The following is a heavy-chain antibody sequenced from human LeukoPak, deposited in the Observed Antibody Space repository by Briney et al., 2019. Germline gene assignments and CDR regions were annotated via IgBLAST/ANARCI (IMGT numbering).Heavy chain of an antibody. J-gene: IGHJ3*02. CDR2: TRNKANSYTT. CDR1: GFSFGSYA. Sequence: GGSLRLSCAASGFSFGSYAMTWVRQAPGKGLEWVGRTRNKANSYTTEYAASVKGRFTISRDDSKNSLYLQMNSLKTEDTAVYYCASSLWFGEFVGAFDIWGQGTMFTVSS. CDR3: ASSLWFGEFVGAFDI. V-gene: IGHV3-72*01. D-gene: IGHD3-10*01.